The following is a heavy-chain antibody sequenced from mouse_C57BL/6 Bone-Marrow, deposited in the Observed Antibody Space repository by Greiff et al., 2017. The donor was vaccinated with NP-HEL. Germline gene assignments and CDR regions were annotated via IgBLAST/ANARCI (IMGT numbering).Heavy chain of an antibody. J-gene: IGHJ1*03. CDR3: ARRLITTLVAHWYFDV. CDR2: INPSNGGT. CDR1: GYTFTSYW. D-gene: IGHD1-1*01. Sequence: VQLQQSGTELVKPGASVKLSCKASGYTFTSYWMHWVKQRPGQGLEWIGNINPSNGGTNYNEKFKSKATLTVDKSSSTAYMQLSSLTSEDSAVYYCARRLITTLVAHWYFDVWGTGTTVTVSS. V-gene: IGHV1-53*01.